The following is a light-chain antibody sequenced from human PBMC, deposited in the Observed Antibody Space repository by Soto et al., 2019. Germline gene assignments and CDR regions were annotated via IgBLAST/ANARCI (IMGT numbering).Light chain of an antibody. V-gene: IGKV3-20*01. J-gene: IGKJ4*01. CDR2: AAS. CDR3: QQYGSSPLS. CDR1: QGVASRY. Sequence: DIVLTQSPGTLSLFPGERATLSCRASQGVASRYLAWYQQQPGQAPRLFVYAASTRATGIPDRFSGSGSGTDFTLTISRLEPEDFAVYYCQQYGSSPLSFGGGTKVELK.